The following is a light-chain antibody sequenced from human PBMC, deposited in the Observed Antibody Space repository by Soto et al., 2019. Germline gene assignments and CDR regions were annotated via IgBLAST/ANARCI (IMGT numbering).Light chain of an antibody. J-gene: IGLJ1*01. CDR2: EVS. CDR1: SSDVGSYNR. Sequence: QSVLTQPPSVSGSPGQSVTISCTGTSSDVGSYNRVSWYQQAPGTAPKLMIYEVSNRPSGVPDRFSGSKSGNTASLTISGLQAEDEADYYCNSFTTRSTYVFGTGTKVTVL. CDR3: NSFTTRSTYV. V-gene: IGLV2-18*02.